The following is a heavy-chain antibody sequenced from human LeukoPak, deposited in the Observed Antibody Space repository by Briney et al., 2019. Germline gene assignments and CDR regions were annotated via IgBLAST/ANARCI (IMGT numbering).Heavy chain of an antibody. CDR1: GCTISSYY. Sequence: PSETLSLNCTVSGCTISSYYWSWMRQPPGKGLEWIGYIYYSGRTNYNPSLKSRVTISVDTSKNQFSLKLSSVTAADTAVYYCTTGNAFDIWGQGTMVTVSS. J-gene: IGHJ3*02. V-gene: IGHV4-59*01. CDR2: IYYSGRT. D-gene: IGHD4-17*01. CDR3: TTGNAFDI.